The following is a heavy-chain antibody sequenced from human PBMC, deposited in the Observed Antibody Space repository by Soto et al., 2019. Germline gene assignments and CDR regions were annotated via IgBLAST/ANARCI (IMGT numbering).Heavy chain of an antibody. CDR2: ISSSSSYI. J-gene: IGHJ6*03. CDR3: ASLIAAAEDYYYYMDV. D-gene: IGHD6-13*01. V-gene: IGHV3-21*01. CDR1: GFTFSSYS. Sequence: PGGSLRLSCAASGFTFSSYSMNWVRQAPGKGLEWVSSISSSSSYIYYADSVKGRFTISRDNAKNSLYLQMNSLRAEDTAVYYCASLIAAAEDYYYYMDVWGKGTTVTVSS.